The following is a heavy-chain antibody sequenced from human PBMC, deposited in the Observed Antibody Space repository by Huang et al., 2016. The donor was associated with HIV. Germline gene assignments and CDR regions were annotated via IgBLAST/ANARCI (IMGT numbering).Heavy chain of an antibody. J-gene: IGHJ3*02. CDR1: GYTLTELS. Sequence: QVQLVQSGAEVKKPGASVKVSCKVSGYTLTELSIHWVRQAPGKGLEWSGGFAPEHGETIYAQNFQGRVTMTEDTSTDTAYMERHSLRPEDTAVYYCAAGYDTYYDIWGQGTMVIASS. CDR2: FAPEHGET. V-gene: IGHV1-24*01. D-gene: IGHD2-21*01. CDR3: AAGYDTYYDI.